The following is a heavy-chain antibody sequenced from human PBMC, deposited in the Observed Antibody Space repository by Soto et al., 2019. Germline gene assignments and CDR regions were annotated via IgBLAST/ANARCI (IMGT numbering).Heavy chain of an antibody. Sequence: QLQLQESGPGLVKPSETLSLTCTVAGGSISSSSYYWGWIRQPPGKGLEGIGSIYYSGSTYYNPSLKSRVTISVDTSKNQFSLKLSSVTAADTAVYYWARLGGGSYSHFDYWGQGTLVTVSS. CDR2: IYYSGST. V-gene: IGHV4-39*01. CDR3: ARLGGGSYSHFDY. CDR1: GGSISSSSYY. J-gene: IGHJ4*02. D-gene: IGHD1-26*01.